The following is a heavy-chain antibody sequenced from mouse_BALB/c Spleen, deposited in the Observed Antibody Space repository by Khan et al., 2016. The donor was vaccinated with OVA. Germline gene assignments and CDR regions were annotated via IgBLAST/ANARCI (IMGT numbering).Heavy chain of an antibody. CDR2: ISYSGNT. D-gene: IGHD1-1*01. Sequence: EVKLEESGPGLVKPSQSLSLTCTVTGYSITSDYAWNWIRQFPGNKLEWMGHISYSGNTKYNPSLKSRISITRDTSKNQFFLQLNSVTTEDTATYYGARIYGGDFDYWGQGTTLTVSS. CDR1: GYSITSDYA. J-gene: IGHJ2*01. V-gene: IGHV3-2*02. CDR3: ARIYGGDFDY.